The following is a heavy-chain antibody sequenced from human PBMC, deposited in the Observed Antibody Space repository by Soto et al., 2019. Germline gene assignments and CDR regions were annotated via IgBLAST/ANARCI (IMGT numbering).Heavy chain of an antibody. J-gene: IGHJ4*02. Sequence: PSETLSLTCTVSGGSIRNYYWSWVRQPPGKGLQWIGYIYYDGSTNYDPSLKSRVTISVDASKKELSLRLKSLTAADTALYYCARGGGYCSGAGCYSFDYWGQGTQVTVSS. CDR3: ARGGGYCSGAGCYSFDY. CDR1: GGSIRNYY. CDR2: IYYDGST. D-gene: IGHD2-15*01. V-gene: IGHV4-59*01.